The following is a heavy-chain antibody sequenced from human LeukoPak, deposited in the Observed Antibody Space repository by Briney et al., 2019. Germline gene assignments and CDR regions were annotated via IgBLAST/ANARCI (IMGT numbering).Heavy chain of an antibody. CDR1: GFTFSIYW. D-gene: IGHD3-16*01. V-gene: IGHV3-7*01. CDR2: IKQDGSEK. CDR3: ARRGAPPPYFDY. J-gene: IGHJ4*02. Sequence: GGSLRLSCAASGFTFSIYWMSWVRQAPGKGLEWVASIKQDGSEKYYVDSLKGRFAISRDNAKNSLYLQMNSLRAEDTAVYYCARRGAPPPYFDYWGQGTLVTVSS.